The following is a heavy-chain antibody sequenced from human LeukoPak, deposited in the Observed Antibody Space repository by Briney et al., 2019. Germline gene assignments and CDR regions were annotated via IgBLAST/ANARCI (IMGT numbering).Heavy chain of an antibody. CDR3: ARAARQGFTMIVVPFFYFDL. J-gene: IGHJ2*01. Sequence: PSQTLSLTCTVSGGSISSGASDWGWIRQHPKRGLEWVGYINHSGGTYYNPSPGSRVTMSVDTSKTEFSLKLSSVTAADSAVYYCARAARQGFTMIVVPFFYFDLWGRGTLVTVSS. CDR1: GGSISSGASD. D-gene: IGHD3-22*01. CDR2: INHSGGT. V-gene: IGHV4-31*03.